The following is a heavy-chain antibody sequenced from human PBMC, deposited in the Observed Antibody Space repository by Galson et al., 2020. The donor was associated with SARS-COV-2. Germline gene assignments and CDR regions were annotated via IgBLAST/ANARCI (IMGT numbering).Heavy chain of an antibody. CDR3: TTYSLMVISPTPLRADY. V-gene: IGHV4-38-2*02. D-gene: IGHD2-8*01. Sequence: SQTLSLTCTVSGYSISSGYFWAWIRETPGERLEWMGSTSHSRTTFYNPSLQSRLTISVDTSENQFSLKLDSVTAADTAVYYCTTYSLMVISPTPLRADYWGQGTLVTVPS. J-gene: IGHJ4*02. CDR2: TSHSRTT. CDR1: GYSISSGYF.